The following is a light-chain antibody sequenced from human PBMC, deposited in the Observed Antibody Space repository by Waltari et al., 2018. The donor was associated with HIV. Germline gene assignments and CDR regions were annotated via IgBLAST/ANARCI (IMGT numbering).Light chain of an antibody. CDR3: QQYGSSPRE. CDR2: GAS. V-gene: IGKV3-20*01. CDR1: QIVSSSY. J-gene: IGKJ1*01. Sequence: EMELTQSPAPLSLSPGERATLSCRASQIVSSSYLPWYQQKPGQAPRLLIYGASSKATVIPDRFSGGGSGTDFTLTISRLEPEDFAVYYCQQYGSSPREFGQGTKVEIK.